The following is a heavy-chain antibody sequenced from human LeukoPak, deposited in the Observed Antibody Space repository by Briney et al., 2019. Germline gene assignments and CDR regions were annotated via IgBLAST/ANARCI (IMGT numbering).Heavy chain of an antibody. CDR3: AKNHKRVVPAAYFDY. Sequence: GGSLRLSCAASGFTFSSYAMSWVRQAPGKGLEWVTAISGSGGSTYYADSVKGRFTISRDNSKNTLYLQMNSLRAEDTAVYYCAKNHKRVVPAAYFDYWGQGTLVTVSS. CDR2: ISGSGGST. V-gene: IGHV3-23*01. J-gene: IGHJ4*02. CDR1: GFTFSSYA. D-gene: IGHD2-2*01.